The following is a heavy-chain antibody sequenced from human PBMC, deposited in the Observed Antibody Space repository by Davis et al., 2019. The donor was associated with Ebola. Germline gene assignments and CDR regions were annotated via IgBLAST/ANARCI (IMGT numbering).Heavy chain of an antibody. Sequence: MPSETLSLTCTVSGGSISSGGYYWSWIRQHPGKGLEWIGYIYYSGSTNYNPSPKSRVTISVDTSKNQFSLKLSSVTAADTAVYYCARVGDFWSGYNSLDPWGQGTLVTVSS. J-gene: IGHJ5*02. V-gene: IGHV4-61*08. D-gene: IGHD3-3*01. CDR3: ARVGDFWSGYNSLDP. CDR1: GGSISSGGYY. CDR2: IYYSGST.